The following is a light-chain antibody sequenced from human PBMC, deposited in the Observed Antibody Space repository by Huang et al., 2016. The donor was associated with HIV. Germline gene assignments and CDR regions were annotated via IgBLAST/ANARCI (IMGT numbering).Light chain of an antibody. CDR3: QQYYTWPRT. CDR2: GSS. V-gene: IGKV3-15*01. CDR1: QSVREN. Sequence: EVLMTQSPVTLSESPGGRVTISCWASQSVRENLAWFQQKTWQAPRLLVHGSSPRATGVPARFSGSGSGTGFTLTITSLQSEDYAVYYCQQYYTWPRTFGQGTRVE. J-gene: IGKJ1*01.